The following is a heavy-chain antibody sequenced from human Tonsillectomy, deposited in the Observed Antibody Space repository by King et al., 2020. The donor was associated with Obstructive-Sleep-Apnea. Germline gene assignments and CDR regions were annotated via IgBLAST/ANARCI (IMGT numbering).Heavy chain of an antibody. J-gene: IGHJ4*02. V-gene: IGHV1-2*02. CDR3: ARDMSAYDSTSPAY. D-gene: IGHD3-10*01. CDR1: GYTFTGYY. CDR2: ISPNSGAT. Sequence: QLVQSGAEVKKPGASVKVSCKASGYTFTGYYIHWWRQAPGQGLEWMGWISPNSGATKYAQKFQDRVTMTRDTSISTAYMDLSRPRSDDTAIYYCARDMSAYDSTSPAYWGQGTLVTVSS.